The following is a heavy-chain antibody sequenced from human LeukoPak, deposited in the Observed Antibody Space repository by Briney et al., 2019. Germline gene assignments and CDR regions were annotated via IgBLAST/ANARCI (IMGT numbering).Heavy chain of an antibody. D-gene: IGHD4-11*01. CDR2: IYTSGST. CDR3: ARDQTTVTTVAYYYYMDV. J-gene: IGHJ6*03. CDR1: GGSISSYY. Sequence: SETLSLTCTVSGGSISSYYWSWIRQPAGKGLEWIGRIYTSGSTNYNPSLKSRVTMSVDTSKNQFSLKLSSVTAADTAVYYCARDQTTVTTVAYYYYMDVWGKGTTVTVSS. V-gene: IGHV4-4*07.